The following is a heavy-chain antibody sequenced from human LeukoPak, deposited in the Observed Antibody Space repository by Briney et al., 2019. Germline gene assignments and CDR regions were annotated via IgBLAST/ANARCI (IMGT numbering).Heavy chain of an antibody. V-gene: IGHV3-21*01. Sequence: GGSLRLSCAASGFTFSSYSMNWVRQAPGKGLEWVSSISSSSSYIYYADSVKGRFTISRDNAKNSLYLQMNSLRAEDTAVYYCARDAPHIVATITGDYWGQGTLVTVSS. CDR1: GFTFSSYS. CDR3: ARDAPHIVATITGDY. CDR2: ISSSSSYI. D-gene: IGHD5-12*01. J-gene: IGHJ4*02.